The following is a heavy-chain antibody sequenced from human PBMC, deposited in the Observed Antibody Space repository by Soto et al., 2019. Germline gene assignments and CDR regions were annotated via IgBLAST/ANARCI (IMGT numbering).Heavy chain of an antibody. Sequence: QLQLQESGPGLLKPSETLSLTCNVSGESMSNTAYYWGWIRQTPGKGLEWLGSIFYTGSAYYNSSLKSRVTISVATSKNQFYLTLLCVAAADTAISYCARLNSTYSGRYYGGGFFDYWGQGSLVTVSS. J-gene: IGHJ4*02. CDR3: ARLNSTYSGRYYGGGFFDY. D-gene: IGHD4-17*01. CDR1: GESMSNTAYY. CDR2: IFYTGSA. V-gene: IGHV4-39*01.